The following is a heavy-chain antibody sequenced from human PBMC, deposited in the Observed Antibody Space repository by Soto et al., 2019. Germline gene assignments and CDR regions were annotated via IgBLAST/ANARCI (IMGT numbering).Heavy chain of an antibody. CDR1: GFNFENHV. CDR3: ARRRADYTSFDY. CDR2: VGASGSGT. Sequence: GGSLRLSCAAAGFNFENHVMGWVRQAPGKGLGWVSGVGASGSGTYYAGSVKGRFTISRDNSKNTVYLQMNSLRGEDTALYYCARRRADYTSFDYWGRGTLVTVSS. V-gene: IGHV3-23*01. D-gene: IGHD4-4*01. J-gene: IGHJ4*02.